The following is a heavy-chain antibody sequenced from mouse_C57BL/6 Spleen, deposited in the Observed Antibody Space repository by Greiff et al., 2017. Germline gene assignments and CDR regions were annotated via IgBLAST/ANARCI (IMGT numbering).Heavy chain of an antibody. D-gene: IGHD2-4*01. V-gene: IGHV10-1*01. CDR3: VRGDDYDAWFDY. CDR1: GFSFNTYA. J-gene: IGHJ2*01. Sequence: EVQGVESGGGLVQPKGSLKLSCAASGFSFNTYAMNWVRQAPGKGLEWVARIRSKSKNYATYYGDSVKDRFTISRDDSESMLYLQMNNLKTEDTAMYYCVRGDDYDAWFDYWGQGTTLTVSS. CDR2: IRSKSKNYAT.